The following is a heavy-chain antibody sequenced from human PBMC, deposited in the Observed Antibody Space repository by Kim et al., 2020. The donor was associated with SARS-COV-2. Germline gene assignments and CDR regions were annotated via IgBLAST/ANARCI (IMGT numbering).Heavy chain of an antibody. CDR3: AKSKLTMFQGALYGLDV. CDR1: GFTFDDYA. CDR2: ISWNSGTI. Sequence: GGSLRLSCAASGFTFDDYAMHWVRQAPGKGLEWVSGISWNSGTIGYVDSVKGRFTISRDNAKNSLYLQMNSLRTEDTALYYCAKSKLTMFQGALYGLDV. V-gene: IGHV3-9*01. D-gene: IGHD3-10*01. J-gene: IGHJ6*01.